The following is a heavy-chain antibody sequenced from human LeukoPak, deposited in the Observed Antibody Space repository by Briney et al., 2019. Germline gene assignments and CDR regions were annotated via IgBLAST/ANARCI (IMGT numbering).Heavy chain of an antibody. CDR3: ARDHTPGIFGVVITYAFDI. CDR2: IYYSGST. J-gene: IGHJ3*02. CDR1: GDSMGRYY. V-gene: IGHV4-59*12. D-gene: IGHD3-3*01. Sequence: SETLSLTCTVSGDSMGRYYWSFIRQPPGKGLEWIGYIYYSGSTKYNPSLKSRVTMSVDTSKNQFSLKLSSVTAADTAVYYCARDHTPGIFGVVITYAFDIWGQGTMVTVSS.